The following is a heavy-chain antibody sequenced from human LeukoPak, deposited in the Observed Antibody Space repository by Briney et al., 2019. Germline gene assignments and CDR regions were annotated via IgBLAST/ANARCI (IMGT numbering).Heavy chain of an antibody. CDR1: GGSISSSSYY. V-gene: IGHV4-39*01. Sequence: SETLSLTCTVSGGSISSSSYYWGWIRQPPGKGLEWIGNIYYSGSTYYNPSLKSRVTISVDTSKNQFSLKLSSVTAADTAVYYCARVTMVRGVNYYYYYMDVWGKGTTVTISS. D-gene: IGHD3-10*01. CDR3: ARVTMVRGVNYYYYYMDV. CDR2: IYYSGST. J-gene: IGHJ6*03.